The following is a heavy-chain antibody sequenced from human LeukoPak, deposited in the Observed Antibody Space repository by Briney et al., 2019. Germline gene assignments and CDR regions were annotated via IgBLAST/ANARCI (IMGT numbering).Heavy chain of an antibody. J-gene: IGHJ6*02. CDR3: ARVGATYYYGMDV. V-gene: IGHV4-34*01. D-gene: IGHD1-26*01. Sequence: SETLSLTCAVYGGSFSGYYWSWIRQPPGKGLEWIGEINHSGSTNYNPSLKGRVTISVDKSKNQFSLKLSSVTAADTAVYYCARVGATYYYGMDVWGQGTTVTVSS. CDR1: GGSFSGYY. CDR2: INHSGST.